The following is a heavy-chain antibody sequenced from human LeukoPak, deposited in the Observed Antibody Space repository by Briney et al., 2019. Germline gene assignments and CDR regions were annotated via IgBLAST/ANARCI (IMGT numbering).Heavy chain of an antibody. V-gene: IGHV1-2*02. CDR1: GYTFTVYY. Sequence: GASVTVSCKSSGYTFTVYYMYWVRQAPAQGLEWVGWINPNSSGTNYAQKCQGRVNMTRDTSISTAYMELSRLTYDQTAVYYCAREEDGASSSDRELQFYSPYDYWGQGTLVTVSS. J-gene: IGHJ4*02. D-gene: IGHD6-6*01. CDR2: INPNSSGT. CDR3: AREEDGASSSDRELQFYSPYDY.